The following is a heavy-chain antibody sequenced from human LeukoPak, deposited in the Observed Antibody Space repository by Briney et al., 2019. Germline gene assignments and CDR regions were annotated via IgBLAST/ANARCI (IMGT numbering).Heavy chain of an antibody. V-gene: IGHV3-33*03. J-gene: IGHJ4*02. CDR2: IWYDGSNE. CDR3: ASAQTFDY. CDR1: GFTFSSYG. Sequence: GRSLRLSCAASGFTFSSYGMHWVRQAAGKGLEWVAIIWYDGSNEYYADSVKGRFTISRDNAKSSLYLQLNSLRVEDTAVYHCASAQTFDYWGQGTLVTVPS.